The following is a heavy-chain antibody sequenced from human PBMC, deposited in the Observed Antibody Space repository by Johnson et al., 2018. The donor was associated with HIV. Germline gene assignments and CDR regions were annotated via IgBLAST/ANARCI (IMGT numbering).Heavy chain of an antibody. CDR1: GFTVSSNE. CDR3: MLRTHAEKAFDI. V-gene: IGHV3-38-3*01. Sequence: VQLVESRGVLVQPGGSLRLSCAASGFTVSSNEMSWVRQAPGKGLEWVSSISGGSTYYADSRKGRFTISRDNSKNTLHLQMNSLRAEDTAVYYCMLRTHAEKAFDIWGQGTMVTVSS. CDR2: ISGGST. J-gene: IGHJ3*02.